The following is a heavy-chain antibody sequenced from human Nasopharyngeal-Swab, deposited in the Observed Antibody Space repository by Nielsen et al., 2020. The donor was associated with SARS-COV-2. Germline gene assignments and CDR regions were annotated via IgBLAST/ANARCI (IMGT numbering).Heavy chain of an antibody. CDR2: MYHTGST. D-gene: IGHD2-2*02. CDR1: GDSITSGYF. V-gene: IGHV4-38-2*01. CDR3: ARLYISPRRFDP. Sequence: SETLSLTCAVSGDSITSGYFWGWIRQPPGKGLEWIGSMYHTGSTYYNPSLKSRVTISIDTSKNQFSLKLSSVTAADTAVYYCARLYISPRRFDPRGQGTLVTVSS. J-gene: IGHJ5*02.